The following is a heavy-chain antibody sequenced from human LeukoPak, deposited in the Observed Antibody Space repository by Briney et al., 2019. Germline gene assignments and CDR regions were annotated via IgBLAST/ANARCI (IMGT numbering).Heavy chain of an antibody. V-gene: IGHV3-53*01. J-gene: IGHJ4*02. CDR3: VRDLAVSSGWSDY. Sequence: GGSLRLSCTSSGFTVSSNYMAWVRQAPRKGLEWVSLLYSGGVTYYADSVKGRFTISRDSSNNTLYLQMNSLRVDDMAVYYCVRDLAVSSGWSDYWGQGTLVIVSS. CDR1: GFTVSSNY. D-gene: IGHD6-19*01. CDR2: LYSGGVT.